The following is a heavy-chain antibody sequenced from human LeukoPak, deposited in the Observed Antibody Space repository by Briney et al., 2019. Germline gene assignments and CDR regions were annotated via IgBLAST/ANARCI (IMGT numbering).Heavy chain of an antibody. J-gene: IGHJ6*03. Sequence: GGSLRLSCAASGFTFSSNWMSWVRQAPGKGLEWVANIKKDGSEKYYVDSVKGRLTISRDNAKTSLYLQMNSLRAEDTAVYYCARDAANYGGNPIPPHYYYYYYMDVWGKGTTVTVSS. CDR1: GFTFSSNW. CDR2: IKKDGSEK. V-gene: IGHV3-7*01. D-gene: IGHD4-23*01. CDR3: ARDAANYGGNPIPPHYYYYYYMDV.